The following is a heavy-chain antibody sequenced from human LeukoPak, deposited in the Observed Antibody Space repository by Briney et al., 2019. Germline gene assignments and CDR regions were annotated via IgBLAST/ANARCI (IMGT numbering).Heavy chain of an antibody. CDR3: ARIKATVTSFKFDY. CDR2: IYYSGST. CDR1: GGSISSSSYY. V-gene: IGHV4-39*01. J-gene: IGHJ4*02. D-gene: IGHD4-17*01. Sequence: SETLSLTCTVSGGSISSSSYYWGWIRQPPGKGLEWIGSIYYSGSTYYNPSLKSRVTISVDTSKNQFSLKLSSVTAANTAVYYCARIKATVTSFKFDYWGQGTLVTVSS.